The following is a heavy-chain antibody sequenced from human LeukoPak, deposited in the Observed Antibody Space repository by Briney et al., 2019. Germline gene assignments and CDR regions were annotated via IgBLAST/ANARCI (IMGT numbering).Heavy chain of an antibody. Sequence: GESLKISCKGSEYSFTSYWIGWVRQMPGKGLEWMGIIYPGDSDTRYSPSFQGQVTISADKSISTAYLQWSSLKASDTAMYYCARHRYYGSGSYYNFDFWGQGTLVTVSS. D-gene: IGHD3-10*01. V-gene: IGHV5-51*01. J-gene: IGHJ4*02. CDR2: IYPGDSDT. CDR3: ARHRYYGSGSYYNFDF. CDR1: EYSFTSYW.